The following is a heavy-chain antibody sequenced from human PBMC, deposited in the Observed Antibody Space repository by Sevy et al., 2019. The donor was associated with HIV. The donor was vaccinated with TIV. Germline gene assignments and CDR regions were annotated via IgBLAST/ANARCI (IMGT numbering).Heavy chain of an antibody. Sequence: GESLKISCKASGYNFISYWIGWVRQRPGKGLEYLGMIFPGDSQVRHSPTLEGQVTISVDKSVTAAYLQWSSLKASDTAIYYCASGGHLFFDAFDFWGPGTKVTVSS. CDR2: IFPGDSQV. CDR1: GYNFISYW. V-gene: IGHV5-51*01. D-gene: IGHD2-15*01. J-gene: IGHJ3*01. CDR3: ASGGHLFFDAFDF.